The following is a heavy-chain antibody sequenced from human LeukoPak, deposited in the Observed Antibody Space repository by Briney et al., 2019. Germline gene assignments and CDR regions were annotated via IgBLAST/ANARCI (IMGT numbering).Heavy chain of an antibody. D-gene: IGHD4-23*01. CDR3: ARSTVVKYYYYYMDV. CDR1: GGSFSGYY. J-gene: IGHJ6*03. CDR2: INHSGST. Sequence: SETLSLPCAVYGGSFSGYYWSWIRQPPGKGLEWIGEINHSGSTNYNPSLKSRVTISVHTSKNQFSLRLSSVTAADTAVYYCARSTVVKYYYYYMDVWGKGTTVTVSS. V-gene: IGHV4-34*01.